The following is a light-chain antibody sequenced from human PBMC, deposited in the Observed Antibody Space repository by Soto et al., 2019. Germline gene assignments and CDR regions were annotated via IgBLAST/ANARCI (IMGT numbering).Light chain of an antibody. CDR3: QEYGSSST. CDR2: DVS. Sequence: EIVLTQSPGTLSLSPGERATLSCRSSQSVSSIYLAWYQHKPGQAPRLLIYDVSSRATGIPDRFSGSGSGTDFTLTISRLEPEDVAVYYCQEYGSSSTCVQGTKVEIK. V-gene: IGKV3-20*01. J-gene: IGKJ1*01. CDR1: QSVSSIY.